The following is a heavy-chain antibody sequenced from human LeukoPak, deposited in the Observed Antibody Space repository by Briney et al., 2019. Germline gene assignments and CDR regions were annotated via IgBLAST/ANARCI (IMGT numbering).Heavy chain of an antibody. CDR3: ARQTGSGLFILP. J-gene: IGHJ4*02. D-gene: IGHD3/OR15-3a*01. V-gene: IGHV4-38-2*02. CDR1: GYSISSGYY. Sequence: SETLSLTCTVSGYSISSGYYWGWIRQTPGKGLEWIASVYHGESTYYNPSLKSRVTISVDTSKNQFSLKLTSVTAADTAVYYCARQTGSGLFILPGGQGTLVTVSS. CDR2: VYHGEST.